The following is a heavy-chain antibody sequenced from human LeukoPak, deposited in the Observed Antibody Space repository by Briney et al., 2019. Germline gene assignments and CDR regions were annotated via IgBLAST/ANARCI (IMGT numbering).Heavy chain of an antibody. CDR1: GFSSSNHG. J-gene: IGHJ5*02. D-gene: IGHD3-10*01. CDR3: ARDSYQDYYGRFDP. V-gene: IGHV3-33*01. CDR2: IWDDGNNK. Sequence: GGSLRLSCAASGFSSSNHGMHWVRQAPGKRLEWVAVIWDDGNNKRYANSVNGRFTISRDNSENTLYLQMNGLTAEDTAMYHCARDSYQDYYGRFDPWDQGTLVIVSS.